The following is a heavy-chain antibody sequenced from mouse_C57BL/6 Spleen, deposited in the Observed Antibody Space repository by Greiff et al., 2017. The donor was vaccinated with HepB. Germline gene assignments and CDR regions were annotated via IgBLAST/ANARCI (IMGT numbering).Heavy chain of an antibody. CDR2: INPNNGGT. CDR3: ARVYYSNYVGMDY. Sequence: SGPELVKPGASVKIPCKASGYTFTDYNMDWVKQSHGKSLEWIGDINPNNGGTIYNQKFKGKATLTVDKSSSTAYMELRSLTSEDTAVYYCARVYYSNYVGMDYWGQGTSVTVSS. D-gene: IGHD2-5*01. CDR1: GYTFTDYN. V-gene: IGHV1-18*01. J-gene: IGHJ4*01.